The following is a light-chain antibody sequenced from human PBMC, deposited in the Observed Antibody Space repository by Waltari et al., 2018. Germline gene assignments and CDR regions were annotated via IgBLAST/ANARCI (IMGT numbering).Light chain of an antibody. CDR2: DAS. J-gene: IGKJ1*01. Sequence: EIVFTQSPGTLSLSPGERATLSCSASQSVRRFLAWYQQKPGQAPRLLIYDASSRATGLPDRFSGSGFGTDFSLTISRLEPEDFAVYYCQKYGSLPATFGQGTKVEIK. CDR1: QSVRRF. V-gene: IGKV3-20*01. CDR3: QKYGSLPAT.